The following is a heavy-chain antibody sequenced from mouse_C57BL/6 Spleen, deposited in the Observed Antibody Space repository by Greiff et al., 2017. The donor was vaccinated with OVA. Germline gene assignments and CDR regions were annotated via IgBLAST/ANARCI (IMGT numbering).Heavy chain of an antibody. Sequence: QVQLKQPGAELVMPGASVKLSCKASGYSFTSYWMHWVKQRPGQGLEWIGEIDPSDRSTTYNPQFTGKSTLTVDKSSSTAYMQLSSLTSEDSAVYYCARRGSYEDWYIDVWGTGTTVTVSS. CDR1: GYSFTSYW. D-gene: IGHD1-1*02. V-gene: IGHV1-69*01. CDR2: IDPSDRST. CDR3: ARRGSYEDWYIDV. J-gene: IGHJ1*03.